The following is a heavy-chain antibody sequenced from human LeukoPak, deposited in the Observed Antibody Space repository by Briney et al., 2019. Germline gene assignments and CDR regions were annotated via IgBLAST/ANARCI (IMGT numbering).Heavy chain of an antibody. V-gene: IGHV4-39*01. CDR2: IYYSGST. CDR3: ASQGGFDAFDI. D-gene: IGHD5-12*01. CDR1: GFTFSSYW. J-gene: IGHJ3*02. Sequence: GSLRLSCAASGFTFSSYWMHWIRQPPGKGLEWIGSIYYSGSTYYNPSLKSRVTISVDTSKNQFSLKLSSVTAADTAVYYCASQGGFDAFDIWGQGTMVTVSS.